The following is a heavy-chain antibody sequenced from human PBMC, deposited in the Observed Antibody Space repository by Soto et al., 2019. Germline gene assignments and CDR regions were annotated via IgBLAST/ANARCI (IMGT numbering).Heavy chain of an antibody. CDR3: ARGRSGLNAESFDF. D-gene: IGHD1-26*01. V-gene: IGHV4-31*03. CDR1: GGSISSGAHY. CDR2: IYRSGST. Sequence: SETLSLTCIVSGGSISSGAHYWSWIRQHPGKGLEWIGYIYRSGSTYYNPSLKSRLSISVDTSKNQFSLRLSSVTAADTAVYYCARGRSGLNAESFDFWGQGTLVTVSS. J-gene: IGHJ4*02.